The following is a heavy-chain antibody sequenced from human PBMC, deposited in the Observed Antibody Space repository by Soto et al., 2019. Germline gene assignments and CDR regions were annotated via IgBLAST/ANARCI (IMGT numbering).Heavy chain of an antibody. CDR3: AKEIKDWSVYSCFES. CDR1: GFTLSSYG. Sequence: VQLVESGGGVVLPGRSLRLSCAASGFTLSSYGMHWVRQSPGKGLEWVAVISYDGTNKYYAESVKGRFTISRDNCKSTPKLQMNSLRAEDSAMYYCAKEIKDWSVYSCFESWGQGTVVTVSS. D-gene: IGHD3-3*01. V-gene: IGHV3-30*18. J-gene: IGHJ4*02. CDR2: ISYDGTNK.